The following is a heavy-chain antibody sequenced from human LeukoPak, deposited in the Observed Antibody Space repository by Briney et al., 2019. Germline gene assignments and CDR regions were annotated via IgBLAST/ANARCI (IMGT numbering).Heavy chain of an antibody. V-gene: IGHV3-30*18. CDR3: AKILTGVSTGDAFDI. J-gene: IGHJ3*02. D-gene: IGHD5/OR15-5a*01. Sequence: GGSLRLSCAASGFTFSTYGMHWVRQTPDKGLEWVAVISFDGRNKYYADSVKGRFTISRDTSNNTLYLQMNSLRAEDAAVYNCAKILTGVSTGDAFDIWGQGTLVTVSS. CDR2: ISFDGRNK. CDR1: GFTFSTYG.